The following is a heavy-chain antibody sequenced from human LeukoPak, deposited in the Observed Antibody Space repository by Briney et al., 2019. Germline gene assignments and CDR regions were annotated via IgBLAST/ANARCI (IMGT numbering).Heavy chain of an antibody. D-gene: IGHD3-22*01. CDR1: GFTFSSHA. V-gene: IGHV3-48*02. Sequence: PGGSLRLSCAASGFTFSSHAMNWVRQAPGKGLEWVSYISSSSSTIYYADSVKGRFTISRDNAKNSLYLQMNSLRDEDTAVYYCARALRGYYYDSSGYYRGRAFDIWGQGTMVTVSS. CDR3: ARALRGYYYDSSGYYRGRAFDI. CDR2: ISSSSSTI. J-gene: IGHJ3*02.